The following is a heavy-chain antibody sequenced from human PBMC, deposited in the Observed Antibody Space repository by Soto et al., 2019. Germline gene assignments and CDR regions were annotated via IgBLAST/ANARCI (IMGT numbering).Heavy chain of an antibody. V-gene: IGHV4-34*01. CDR3: AREGRYYASGRFWWFDP. CDR1: GGSFSDYC. J-gene: IGHJ5*02. CDR2: INHSGST. D-gene: IGHD3-10*01. Sequence: NPSETLSLTCAVYGGSFSDYCWSWIRQPPGKGLEWIGEINHSGSTNYNPSLKSRVTISVDTSKNQFSLKLSSVTAADTAVYYCAREGRYYASGRFWWFDPWGQGTLVTVST.